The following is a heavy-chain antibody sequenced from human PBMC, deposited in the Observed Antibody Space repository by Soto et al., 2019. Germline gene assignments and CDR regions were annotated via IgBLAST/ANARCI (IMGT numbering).Heavy chain of an antibody. CDR2: ISYDGSNK. D-gene: IGHD3-10*01. Sequence: GGSLRLSCAASGVTFSSYGMHWVRQAPGKGLEWVAVISYDGSNKYYADSVKGRFTISRDNSKNTLYLQMNSLRAEDTAVYYCAKDLVTMVRGTRNYYYYGMDVWGQGTTVTVSS. V-gene: IGHV3-30*18. CDR1: GVTFSSYG. CDR3: AKDLVTMVRGTRNYYYYGMDV. J-gene: IGHJ6*02.